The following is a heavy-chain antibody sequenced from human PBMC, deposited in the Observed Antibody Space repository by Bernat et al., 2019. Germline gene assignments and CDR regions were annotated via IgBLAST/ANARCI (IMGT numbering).Heavy chain of an antibody. Sequence: EVQLLESGGGLVQPGGSLRLSCAASGFTFSSYAMSWVRQAPGKGLEWVSAISGSGGSTYYADSVKGRFTISRDNSKNTLYRQMNSLRAEDTAVYYWAKGPKGVGATIRWFDPWGQGTLVTVSS. D-gene: IGHD1-26*01. CDR3: AKGPKGVGATIRWFDP. V-gene: IGHV3-23*01. CDR1: GFTFSSYA. CDR2: ISGSGGST. J-gene: IGHJ5*02.